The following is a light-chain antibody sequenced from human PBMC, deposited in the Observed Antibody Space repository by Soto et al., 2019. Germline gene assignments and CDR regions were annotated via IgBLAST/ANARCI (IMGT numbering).Light chain of an antibody. J-gene: IGLJ1*01. CDR1: SSDVGSYNR. Sequence: QSALPQPPSVSGSPGQSDTISCTGTSSDVGSYNRVSWYQQPPGTAPKLMIYEVSDRPSGVPDRFSGSKSGNTASLTTSGLQAEDEADYYCSSYTSSSTYVFGTGTKVTVL. CDR2: EVS. CDR3: SSYTSSSTYV. V-gene: IGLV2-18*03.